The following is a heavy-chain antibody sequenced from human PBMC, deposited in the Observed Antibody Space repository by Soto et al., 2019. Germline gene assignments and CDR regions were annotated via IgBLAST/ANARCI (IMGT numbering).Heavy chain of an antibody. Sequence: PGGSLRLSCAASGFTFSSYAMHWVRQAPGKGLEWVAVISYDGSNKYYADSVKGRFTISRDNSKNTLYLQMNSLRAEDTAVYYCALLLWFGEPHAGGMDVWGQGTTLTVSS. CDR3: ALLLWFGEPHAGGMDV. D-gene: IGHD3-10*01. J-gene: IGHJ6*02. CDR1: GFTFSSYA. V-gene: IGHV3-30-3*01. CDR2: ISYDGSNK.